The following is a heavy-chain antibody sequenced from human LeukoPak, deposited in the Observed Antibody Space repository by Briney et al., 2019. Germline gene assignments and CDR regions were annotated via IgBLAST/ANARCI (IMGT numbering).Heavy chain of an antibody. V-gene: IGHV4-34*01. J-gene: IGHJ4*02. D-gene: IGHD5-12*01. CDR3: ARRNGQDIVATFRRRYYFDY. Sequence: GSLRLSCAASGFTFSSYSMNWIRQPPGKGLEWIGEINHSGSTNYNPSLKSRVTISINTSKNQFSLKLSSVTAADTAVYYCARRNGQDIVATFRRRYYFDYWGQGTLVTASS. CDR1: GFTFSSYS. CDR2: INHSGST.